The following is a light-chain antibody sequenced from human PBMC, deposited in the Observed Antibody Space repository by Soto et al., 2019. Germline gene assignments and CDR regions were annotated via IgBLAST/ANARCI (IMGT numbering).Light chain of an antibody. CDR3: QQRNVWPPST. V-gene: IGKV3-11*01. CDR2: DAS. CDR1: QSVRTS. Sequence: EVVLIQPPATLSLSPGARATRSCRARQSVRTSLAWYQHKPDQAPRLVIYDASLRANGVTARFGGSGSGTDFTLTINSLEPEDFAVYYCQQRNVWPPSTFGQGTRLEIK. J-gene: IGKJ5*01.